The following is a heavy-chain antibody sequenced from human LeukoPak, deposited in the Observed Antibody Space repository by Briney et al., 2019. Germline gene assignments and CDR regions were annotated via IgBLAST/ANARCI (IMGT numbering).Heavy chain of an antibody. D-gene: IGHD5-24*01. J-gene: IGHJ6*02. CDR2: ISWDGGST. Sequence: PGGSLRLSCAASGFTFDDYTMHWVRQAPGKGLEWVSLISWDGGSTYYADSVKGRFTISRDNSKNSLYLQMNSLRTEDTALYYCAKSHLETVPGGMDVWGQGTTVTVSS. V-gene: IGHV3-43*01. CDR1: GFTFDDYT. CDR3: AKSHLETVPGGMDV.